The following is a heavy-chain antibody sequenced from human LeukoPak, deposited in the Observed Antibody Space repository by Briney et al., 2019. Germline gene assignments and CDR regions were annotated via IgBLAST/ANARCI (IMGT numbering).Heavy chain of an antibody. D-gene: IGHD1-1*01. CDR1: GVSISSSPYY. J-gene: IGHJ3*01. CDR3: ARRTTTWKAFDV. CDR2: VSYSGST. Sequence: SETLSLICTVSGVSISSSPYYWGWIRQPPGKGLERIGSVSYSGSTYYAPSLKSRVTISVDTSKNRFSLRLSFVTAADTAVYYCARRTTTWKAFDVWGQGTVVTVSS. V-gene: IGHV4-39*02.